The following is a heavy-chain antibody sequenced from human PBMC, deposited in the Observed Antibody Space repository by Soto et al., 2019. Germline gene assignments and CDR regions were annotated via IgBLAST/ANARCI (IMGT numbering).Heavy chain of an antibody. J-gene: IGHJ4*02. V-gene: IGHV3-74*01. Sequence: GGSLRLSCAASGFTFSSYWMHWVRQAPGKGLVWVSRINSDGSSTSYADSVKGRFTISRDNAKNTLYLQMNSLRAEDTAVYYCARTEYSSSWYDFDYWGQGTLVTVSS. CDR3: ARTEYSSSWYDFDY. CDR1: GFTFSSYW. D-gene: IGHD6-13*01. CDR2: INSDGSST.